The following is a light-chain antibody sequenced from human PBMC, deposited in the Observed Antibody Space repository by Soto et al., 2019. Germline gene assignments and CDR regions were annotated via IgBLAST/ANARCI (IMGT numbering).Light chain of an antibody. CDR3: QQYNKWPLT. J-gene: IGKJ1*01. V-gene: IGKV3-15*01. CDR1: QYISTK. CDR2: GAS. Sequence: VLTQSPDSLSLSPGERATLSCRASQYISTKLAWYQQKPGQAPRLLFSGASTRATGIPVRFSGSASGTEFTLTISSLQSEDFTVYYCQQYNKWPLTFGQGTKVDIK.